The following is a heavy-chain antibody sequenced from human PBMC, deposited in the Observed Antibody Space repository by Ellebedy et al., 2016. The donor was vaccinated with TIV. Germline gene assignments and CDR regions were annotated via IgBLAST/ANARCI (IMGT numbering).Heavy chain of an antibody. CDR1: GGAIDSYY. V-gene: IGHV4-59*01. CDR3: ARDPALPRGRFDP. J-gene: IGHJ5*02. Sequence: MPSETLSLTCTVSGGAIDSYYWTWIRQPPGKGLEWIGYIYHSGITNYSPSLESRLTISIDKSKKQFSLRLSSVTAADTAVYYCARDPALPRGRFDPWGQGTLVTVSS. CDR2: IYHSGIT.